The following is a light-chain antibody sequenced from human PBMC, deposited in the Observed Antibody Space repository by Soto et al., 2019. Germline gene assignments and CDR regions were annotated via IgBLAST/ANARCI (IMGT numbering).Light chain of an antibody. CDR3: CSFAGVATFV. CDR1: SNDVGGYNL. CDR2: EGN. Sequence: QSALTQPASVSGSPGQSLTISCTGTSNDVGGYNLVSWYQQNPGKAPKLIIYEGNKRPSGVSDLFSGSRSGNTASLTISVLPAEDEADYSCCSFAGVATFVFGGGTKLTVL. J-gene: IGLJ2*01. V-gene: IGLV2-23*03.